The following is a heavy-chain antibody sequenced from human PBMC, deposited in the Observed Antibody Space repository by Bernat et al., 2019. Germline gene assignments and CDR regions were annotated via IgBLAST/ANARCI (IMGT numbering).Heavy chain of an antibody. Sequence: QLQLQESGPGLVKPSETLSLTCTVSGGSISSSSYYWGWIRQPPGKGLEWIGSIYYSGSTYYNPSLKSRVTISVDTSKNQFSLKLSSVTAADTAVYYCARRFVALDAFDIWGQGTMVTVSS. CDR3: ARRFVALDAFDI. J-gene: IGHJ3*02. CDR1: GGSISSSSYY. CDR2: IYYSGST. V-gene: IGHV4-39*01. D-gene: IGHD2-21*01.